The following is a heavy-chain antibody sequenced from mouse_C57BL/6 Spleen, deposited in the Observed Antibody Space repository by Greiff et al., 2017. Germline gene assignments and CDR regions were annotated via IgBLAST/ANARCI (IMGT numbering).Heavy chain of an antibody. V-gene: IGHV1-15*01. CDR2: IDPETGGT. CDR1: GYTFTDYE. D-gene: IGHD2-4*01. Sequence: VQLQQSGAELVRPGASVTLSCKASGYTFTDYEMHWVKQTPVHGLDWIGAIDPETGGTAYNQKFKGKAILTADKSSRTAYMELRSLTSEDSAVYYWTRVDYDYDGFAYWGQGTLVTVSA. J-gene: IGHJ3*01. CDR3: TRVDYDYDGFAY.